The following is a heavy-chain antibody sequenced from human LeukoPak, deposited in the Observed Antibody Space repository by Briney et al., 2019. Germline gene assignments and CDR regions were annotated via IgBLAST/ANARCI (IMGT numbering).Heavy chain of an antibody. Sequence: GSIYHSASTSYNPSLKSRVTISVDTSKNQFSLKLSSVTAADTAVYYCTRHGIAGVYYGMDVWGQGTTVTVSS. CDR3: TRHGIAGVYYGMDV. CDR2: IYHSAST. V-gene: IGHV4-38-2*01. D-gene: IGHD1-26*01. J-gene: IGHJ6*02.